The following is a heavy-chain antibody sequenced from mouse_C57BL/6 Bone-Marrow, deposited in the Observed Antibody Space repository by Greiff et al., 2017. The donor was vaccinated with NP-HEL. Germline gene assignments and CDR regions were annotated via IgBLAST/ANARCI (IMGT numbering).Heavy chain of an antibody. J-gene: IGHJ3*01. Sequence: EVKLMESGGGLVQPKGSLKLSCAASGFTFNTYAMHWVRQAPGKGLEWVARIRSKSSNYATYYADSVKDRFTISRDDSQSMLYLQMNNLKTEDTAMYCCVRRGLYDGYAWFAYWGQGTLVTVSA. CDR2: IRSKSSNYAT. CDR1: GFTFNTYA. V-gene: IGHV10-3*01. CDR3: VRRGLYDGYAWFAY. D-gene: IGHD2-3*01.